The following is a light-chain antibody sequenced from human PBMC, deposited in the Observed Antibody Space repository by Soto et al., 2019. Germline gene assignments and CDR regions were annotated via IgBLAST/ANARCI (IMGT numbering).Light chain of an antibody. V-gene: IGKV1-8*01. J-gene: IGKJ2*01. CDR1: QGISNY. Sequence: AIRMTQSPSSFSASTGDRVTITCRATQGISNYLAWYQQKPGKAPKLLIYRASVLESGVPSRFIGGGSGTNFSLTISYLQAEDFATYYWQQYNSFPQTFGQGTKLEIK. CDR3: QQYNSFPQT. CDR2: RAS.